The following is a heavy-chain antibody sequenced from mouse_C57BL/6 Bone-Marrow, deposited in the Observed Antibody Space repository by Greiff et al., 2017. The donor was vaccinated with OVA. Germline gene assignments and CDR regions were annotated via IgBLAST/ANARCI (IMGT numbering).Heavy chain of an antibody. D-gene: IGHD1-1*01. V-gene: IGHV3-6*01. CDR3: ARDYYGSLLV. Sequence: EVQLQESGPGLVKPSQSLSLTCSVTGYSITSGYYWNWIRQFPGNKLEWMGYISYDGSNNYNPSLKNRISITRDTSKNQFFLKLNSVTTEDTATYYCARDYYGSLLVWGTGTTVTVSS. CDR2: ISYDGSN. J-gene: IGHJ1*03. CDR1: GYSITSGYY.